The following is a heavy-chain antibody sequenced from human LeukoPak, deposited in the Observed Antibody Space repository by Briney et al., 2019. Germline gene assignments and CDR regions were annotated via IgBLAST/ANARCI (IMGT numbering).Heavy chain of an antibody. CDR1: GYSISSGYY. CDR3: ARHIDYYDSSGYFSWFDP. CDR2: IYHSGST. V-gene: IGHV4-38-2*01. D-gene: IGHD3-22*01. Sequence: PETLSLTCAVSGYSISSGYYWGWIRQPPGKGLEWVGSIYHSGSTHYNPSLNSRVTISVDTSKNQFSLKLSSVTAADTAVYYCARHIDYYDSSGYFSWFDPWGRGTLVTVSS. J-gene: IGHJ5*02.